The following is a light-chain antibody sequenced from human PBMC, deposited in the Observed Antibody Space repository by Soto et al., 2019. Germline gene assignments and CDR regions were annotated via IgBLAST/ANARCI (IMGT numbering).Light chain of an antibody. CDR3: MQGTHWYT. J-gene: IGKJ5*01. CDR2: KVS. V-gene: IGKV2-30*01. Sequence: DVVMTQSPLSLPVPLGQPASIXXRAXQRLVSTTGTDFTWFQQRPGQSPXXRIYKVSNRDSGVPDRFSGSGSGTDFTLKISRVEAEDVGVYYCMQGTHWYTFGQGTRLEIK. CDR1: QRLVSTTGTD.